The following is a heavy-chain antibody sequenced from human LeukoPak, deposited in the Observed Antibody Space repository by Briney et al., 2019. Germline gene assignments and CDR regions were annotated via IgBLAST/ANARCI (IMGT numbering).Heavy chain of an antibody. V-gene: IGHV4-31*03. J-gene: IGHJ4*02. CDR1: GGSISSGGYY. CDR2: IYYSGST. Sequence: SQTLSLTCTVSGGSISSGGYYWSWIRQHPGKGLEWIGYIYYSGSTYYNPSLKSRVTISVDTSKNQFSLKLSSVTAADTAVYYCARSGALYGSSGYYCRYWGQGTLVTVSS. D-gene: IGHD3-22*01. CDR3: ARSGALYGSSGYYCRY.